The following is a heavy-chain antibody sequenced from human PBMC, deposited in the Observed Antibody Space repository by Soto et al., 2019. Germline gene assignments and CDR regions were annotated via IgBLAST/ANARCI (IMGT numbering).Heavy chain of an antibody. D-gene: IGHD3-9*01. CDR2: IYYSGST. V-gene: IGHV4-59*08. J-gene: IGHJ4*02. Sequence: SETLSLTCTVSGGSISSYYWSWIRQPPGKGLEWIGYIYYSGSTNYNPSLKSRVTISVDTSKNQFSLKLSSVTAADTAVYYCARHTIYYDILTGYYRIFDYWGQGTLVTVPQ. CDR1: GGSISSYY. CDR3: ARHTIYYDILTGYYRIFDY.